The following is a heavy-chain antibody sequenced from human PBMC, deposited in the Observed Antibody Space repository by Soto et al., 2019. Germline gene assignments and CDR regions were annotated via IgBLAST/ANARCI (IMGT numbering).Heavy chain of an antibody. D-gene: IGHD3-10*01. Sequence: GGSLRLSCAASGFTFSSYGVHWVRQAPGKGLEWVAVIWYDGSNKYYAESVKGRFTISRDNSKNTLYLQMNSLRAEDTAVYYCARNGGDLAFDIWGQGTMVTVSS. V-gene: IGHV3-33*01. CDR1: GFTFSSYG. CDR3: ARNGGDLAFDI. J-gene: IGHJ3*02. CDR2: IWYDGSNK.